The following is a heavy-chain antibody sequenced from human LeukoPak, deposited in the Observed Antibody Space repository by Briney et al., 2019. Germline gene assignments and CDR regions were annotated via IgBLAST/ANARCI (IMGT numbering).Heavy chain of an antibody. J-gene: IGHJ4*02. CDR3: AKSGGYGLIDY. CDR2: IYYAGNT. CDR1: GASISGSGYY. V-gene: IGHV4-39*01. Sequence: PSETLSLTCAVSGASISGSGYYLGWIRQPPGKGLEWIGNIYYAGNTYYNASLQSRVTISIDTSKNQFSLRLNSVTAADTAMYYCAKSGGYGLIDYWGQGTLVTVSS. D-gene: IGHD1-26*01.